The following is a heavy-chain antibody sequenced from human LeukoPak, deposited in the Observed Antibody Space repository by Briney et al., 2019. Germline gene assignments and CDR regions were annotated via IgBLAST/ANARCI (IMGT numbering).Heavy chain of an antibody. D-gene: IGHD1-26*01. CDR1: GGTLSSYA. V-gene: IGHV1-46*01. J-gene: IGHJ4*02. Sequence: ASVKVSCKASGGTLSSYAISWVRQAPGQGLEWMGIINPSGGSTSYAQKFQGRVTMTRDTSTSTVYMELSSLRSEDTAVYYCARDPGVGATEYYFDYWGQGTLVTVSS. CDR2: INPSGGST. CDR3: ARDPGVGATEYYFDY.